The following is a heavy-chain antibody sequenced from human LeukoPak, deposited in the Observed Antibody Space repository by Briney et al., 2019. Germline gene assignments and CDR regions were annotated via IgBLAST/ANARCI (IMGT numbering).Heavy chain of an antibody. CDR2: ISYDGSNK. Sequence: GGSLRLSCAASGFTFSSYGMHWLRQAPGKGLEWVAVISYDGSNKCYADSVKGRFTISRDNSKNTLYLQMNSLRAEDTAVYYCAKVDYDFWSGCGMDVWGQGTTVTVSS. D-gene: IGHD3-3*01. CDR1: GFTFSSYG. J-gene: IGHJ6*02. V-gene: IGHV3-30*18. CDR3: AKVDYDFWSGCGMDV.